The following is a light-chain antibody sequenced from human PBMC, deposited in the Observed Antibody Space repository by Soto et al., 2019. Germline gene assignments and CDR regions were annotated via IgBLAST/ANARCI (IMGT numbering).Light chain of an antibody. CDR2: DVT. V-gene: IGLV2-14*03. CDR3: SSYTPNGVGV. Sequence: QSVLTQPASVSGSPGQSITISCTGTDSDVGGYNYVSWYQHHPGNAPKVMIYDVTYRPSGVSNRFSGSKSGNTASLTISGLQAEDGADYYCSSYTPNGVGVFGGGTQLTVL. CDR1: DSDVGGYNY. J-gene: IGLJ2*01.